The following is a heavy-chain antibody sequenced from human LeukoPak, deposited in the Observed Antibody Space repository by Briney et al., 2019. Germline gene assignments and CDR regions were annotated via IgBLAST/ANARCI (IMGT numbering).Heavy chain of an antibody. Sequence: SETLSLTCAVYGGSFSGYYWSWIRQPPGKGLEWIGEINHSGSTNYNPSLKSRVTISVDTSKNQFSLKLSSVTAADTAVYYCAREATVTTGFDYWGQGTLVTVSS. CDR1: GGSFSGYY. D-gene: IGHD4-17*01. V-gene: IGHV4-34*01. CDR3: AREATVTTGFDY. J-gene: IGHJ4*02. CDR2: INHSGST.